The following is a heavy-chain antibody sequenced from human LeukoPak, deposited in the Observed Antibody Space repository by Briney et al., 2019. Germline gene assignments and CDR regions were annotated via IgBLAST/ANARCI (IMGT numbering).Heavy chain of an antibody. D-gene: IGHD6-6*01. J-gene: IGHJ6*03. CDR3: ARDWGVSARPGYMDV. CDR2: ISSSGST. Sequence: SQTLSLTCTVSGDSISSGDYYWSWIRQPAGKGLEWIGRISSSGSTSYNPSLKSRVTISVDTSKNQFSLKLSPVTAADTAVYYCARDWGVSARPGYMDVWGKGTTVTVSS. V-gene: IGHV4-61*02. CDR1: GDSISSGDYY.